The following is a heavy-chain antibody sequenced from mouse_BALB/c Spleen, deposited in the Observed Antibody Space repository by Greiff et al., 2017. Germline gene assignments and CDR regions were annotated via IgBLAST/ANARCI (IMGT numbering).Heavy chain of an antibody. Sequence: VMLVESGPGLVAPSQSLSITCTVSGFSLTSYGVHWVRQPPGKGLEWLGVIWAGGSTNYNSALMSRLSISKDNSKSQVFLKMNSLQTDDTAMYYCARDTVVAYYYAMDYWGQGTSVTVSS. CDR2: IWAGGST. V-gene: IGHV2-9*02. J-gene: IGHJ4*01. CDR3: ARDTVVAYYYAMDY. CDR1: GFSLTSYG. D-gene: IGHD1-1*01.